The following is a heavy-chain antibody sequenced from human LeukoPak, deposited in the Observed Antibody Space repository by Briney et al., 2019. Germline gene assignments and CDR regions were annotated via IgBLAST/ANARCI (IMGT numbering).Heavy chain of an antibody. J-gene: IGHJ4*02. CDR2: IYHSGST. CDR3: ARSPFPNFDY. V-gene: IGHV4-4*02. CDR1: GGSISSSNW. Sequence: SETLSLTCAVSGGSISSSNWWSWVRQPPGKGLEWIGEIYHSGSTNYNPSLKSRVTISVDESKNQFSLKLSSVTAADTAVYYCARSPFPNFDYWGQGTLVTVSS.